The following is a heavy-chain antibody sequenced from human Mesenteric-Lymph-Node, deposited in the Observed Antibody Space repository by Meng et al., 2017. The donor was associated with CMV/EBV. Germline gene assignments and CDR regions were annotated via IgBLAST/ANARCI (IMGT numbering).Heavy chain of an antibody. D-gene: IGHD3-22*01. CDR1: GFFFYRFL. CDR3: ASSAAGSGSKDFQY. CDR2: QGYNGHT. J-gene: IGHJ1*01. Sequence: ASGFFFYRFLLRVRAPAPGRLAWVAGVFQGYNGHTYYAPKFQRIVTMTTDTSTTPAYMELRGLRSDDTAMFYCASSAAGSGSKDFQYWGQGTLVTVSS. V-gene: IGHV1-18*01.